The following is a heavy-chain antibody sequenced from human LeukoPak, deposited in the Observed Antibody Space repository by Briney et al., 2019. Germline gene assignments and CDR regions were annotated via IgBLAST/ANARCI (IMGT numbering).Heavy chain of an antibody. J-gene: IGHJ3*02. CDR2: VSTGSNYI. CDR1: GFTFSSYS. Sequence: GGSLRLSCTASGFTFSSYSLNWVRQAPGKGLEWVSSVSTGSNYIYYADSVKGRFTISRDNDKNSLYLQMNSLRVEDTAVYYCAIESTGAYAFDIWGQGTMVTVSS. CDR3: AIESTGAYAFDI. D-gene: IGHD2-2*01. V-gene: IGHV3-21*01.